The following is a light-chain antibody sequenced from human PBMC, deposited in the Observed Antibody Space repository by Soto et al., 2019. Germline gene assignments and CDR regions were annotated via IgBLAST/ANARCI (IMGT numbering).Light chain of an antibody. Sequence: DIQMTQSPSTLSASVGDRVTITCRASQSINNWLAWYQQKPGKAPNLLIYKASSLQSGVPSRFSGSGSGTEFTLTISSLQPDDSATYYCQHYNSYPWTFGRGTTVEIK. CDR2: KAS. CDR1: QSINNW. CDR3: QHYNSYPWT. V-gene: IGKV1-5*03. J-gene: IGKJ1*01.